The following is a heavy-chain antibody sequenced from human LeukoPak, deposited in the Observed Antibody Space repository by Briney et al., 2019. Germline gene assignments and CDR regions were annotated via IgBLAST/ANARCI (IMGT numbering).Heavy chain of an antibody. CDR3: ATTGYSYGYWFDP. CDR2: FDPEDGET. CDR1: GYTLTELS. V-gene: IGHV1-24*01. D-gene: IGHD5-18*01. Sequence: ASVKVSCKVYGYTLTELSMHWVRQAPGKGLEWMGGFDPEDGETIYAQKFQGRVTMTEDTSTDTAYMELSSLRSEDTAVYYCATTGYSYGYWFDPWGQGTLVTVSS. J-gene: IGHJ5*02.